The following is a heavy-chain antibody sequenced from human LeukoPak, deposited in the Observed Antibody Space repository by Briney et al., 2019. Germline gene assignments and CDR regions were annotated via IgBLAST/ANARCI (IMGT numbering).Heavy chain of an antibody. V-gene: IGHV3-49*03. CDR1: GFTFGDYA. Sequence: GGSLRLSCTASGFTFGDYAMSWFRQAPGKGLEWVGFIRSKAYGGTTEYAASVKGRFTISRDDSKSIAYLQMNSLKTEDTAVYYCTRVLYDYVWGSYRYFDYWGQGTLVTVSS. CDR3: TRVLYDYVWGSYRYFDY. J-gene: IGHJ4*02. D-gene: IGHD3-16*02. CDR2: IRSKAYGGTT.